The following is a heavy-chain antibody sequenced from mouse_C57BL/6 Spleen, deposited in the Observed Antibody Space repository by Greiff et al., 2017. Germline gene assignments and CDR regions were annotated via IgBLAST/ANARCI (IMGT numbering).Heavy chain of an antibody. D-gene: IGHD2-3*01. CDR3: ARTGDGYSGYYAMDY. J-gene: IGHJ4*01. CDR1: GYTFTSYW. CDR2: INPSNGGT. V-gene: IGHV1-53*01. Sequence: VQLQQSGTELVKPGASVKLSCKASGYTFTSYWMHWVKQRPGQGLEWIGNINPSNGGTNYNEKFKSKATLTVDKSSSTAYMQLSSLTSEDSAVYYCARTGDGYSGYYAMDYWGQGTSVTVSS.